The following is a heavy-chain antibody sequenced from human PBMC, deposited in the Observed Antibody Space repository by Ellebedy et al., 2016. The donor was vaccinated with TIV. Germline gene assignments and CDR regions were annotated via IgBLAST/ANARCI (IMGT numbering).Heavy chain of an antibody. CDR1: GFTFSSYA. J-gene: IGHJ4*02. V-gene: IGHV3-23*01. Sequence: GESLKISXAASGFTFSSYAMSWVRQAPGKGLEWVSAISGSGGSTYYADSVKGRFTISRDNSKNTLYLQMNSLRAEDTAVYYCAKDQDVDIVATMLDYWGQGTLVTVSS. D-gene: IGHD5-12*01. CDR3: AKDQDVDIVATMLDY. CDR2: ISGSGGST.